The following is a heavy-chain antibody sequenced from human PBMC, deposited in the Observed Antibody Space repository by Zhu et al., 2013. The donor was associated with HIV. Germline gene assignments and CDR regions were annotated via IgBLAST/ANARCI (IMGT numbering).Heavy chain of an antibody. CDR1: GYTFTSYD. D-gene: IGHD3-22*01. V-gene: IGHV1-8*01. CDR2: MNPNSGNT. Sequence: QAQLVQSGAEVKKPGASVKVSCKASGYTFTSYDINWVRQATGQGLEWMGWMNPNSGNTGYAQKFQGRVTMTRNTSISTAYMELSSLRSEDTAVYYCARAYYDSSGYSPWFDYWGQGTLVTVSS. CDR3: ARAYYDSSGYSPWFDY. J-gene: IGHJ4*02.